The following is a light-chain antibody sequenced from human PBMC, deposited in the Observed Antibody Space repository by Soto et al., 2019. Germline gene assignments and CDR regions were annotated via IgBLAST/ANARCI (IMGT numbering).Light chain of an antibody. CDR2: DVS. Sequence: QSVLTQPASVSGSPGQSITISCTGTSSDVGGYNYVSWYQQHPGKAPKLMIYDVSNRPSGVSNRFSGSKSGNTASLTISGLQAEDGADYYCSSYTSSSTTFYVFGTGTKITVL. J-gene: IGLJ1*01. CDR3: SSYTSSSTTFYV. CDR1: SSDVGGYNY. V-gene: IGLV2-14*01.